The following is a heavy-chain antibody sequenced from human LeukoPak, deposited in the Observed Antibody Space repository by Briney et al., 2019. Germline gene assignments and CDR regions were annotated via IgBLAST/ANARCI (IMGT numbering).Heavy chain of an antibody. D-gene: IGHD6-13*01. J-gene: IGHJ5*02. V-gene: IGHV1-18*01. Sequence: ASVKVSCKPYGYTFNTYGITWVRQAPGQGLEWMGWISPYNGNTNYAQKFQGRVTMTTDTSTSTAYMELRSLRSEDTAVYYCARGRIGDSSREFDPWGQGTLVTVSS. CDR3: ARGRIGDSSREFDP. CDR1: GYTFNTYG. CDR2: ISPYNGNT.